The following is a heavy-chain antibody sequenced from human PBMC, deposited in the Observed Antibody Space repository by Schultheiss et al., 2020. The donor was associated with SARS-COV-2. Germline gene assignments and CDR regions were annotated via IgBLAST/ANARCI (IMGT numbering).Heavy chain of an antibody. Sequence: GGSLRLSCAASGLTVSSNHMSWVRQAPGKGPEWVSLIRSGGSTDYADSVKGRFTISRDNAKNSLYLQMDSLRDEDTAVYYCARDHYGDYTFDYWGQGTLVTVSS. CDR3: ARDHYGDYTFDY. CDR1: GLTVSSNH. J-gene: IGHJ4*02. CDR2: IRSGGST. D-gene: IGHD4-17*01. V-gene: IGHV3-53*01.